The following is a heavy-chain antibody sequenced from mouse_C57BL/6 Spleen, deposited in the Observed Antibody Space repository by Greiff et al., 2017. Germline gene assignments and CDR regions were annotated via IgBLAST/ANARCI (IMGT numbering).Heavy chain of an antibody. CDR2: INPNNGGT. Sequence: VQLQQSGPELVKPGASVKISCKASGYTFTDYYMNWVKQSHGKSLEWIGDINPNNGGTSYNQKFKGKATLTVDKSSSTAYMELRSLTSEDSAVYYCARKSSYLYFDVWGTGTTVTVSS. D-gene: IGHD1-1*01. CDR3: ARKSSYLYFDV. J-gene: IGHJ1*03. CDR1: GYTFTDYY. V-gene: IGHV1-26*01.